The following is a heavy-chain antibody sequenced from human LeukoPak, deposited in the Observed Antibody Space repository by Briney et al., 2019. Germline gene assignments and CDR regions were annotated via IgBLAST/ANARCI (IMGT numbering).Heavy chain of an antibody. Sequence: ASVKVSCKASGYTFTNYYMHWVRQAPGQGLEWLGIINPSGGSTSYAQKYQGRVTMTRDTSTTTVYMELSSLRSEDTAVYYCARDLAADASDWGQGTLVTVSS. D-gene: IGHD3-10*01. CDR3: ARDLAADASD. J-gene: IGHJ4*02. V-gene: IGHV1-46*01. CDR1: GYTFTNYY. CDR2: INPSGGST.